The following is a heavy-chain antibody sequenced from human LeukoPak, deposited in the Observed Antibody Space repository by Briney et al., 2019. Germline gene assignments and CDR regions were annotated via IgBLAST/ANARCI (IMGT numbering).Heavy chain of an antibody. J-gene: IGHJ4*02. CDR1: DGSIRSGDYY. V-gene: IGHV4-30-4*08. CDR2: IYYSGST. D-gene: IGHD4-17*01. Sequence: PSETLSLTCTVSDGSIRSGDYYWSWIRQPPGKGLEWIGYIYYSGSTYYNPSLKSRVTISVDTSKNQFSLKLSSVTAADTAVYYCAREVREDYGDYFDYWGQGTLVTVSS. CDR3: AREVREDYGDYFDY.